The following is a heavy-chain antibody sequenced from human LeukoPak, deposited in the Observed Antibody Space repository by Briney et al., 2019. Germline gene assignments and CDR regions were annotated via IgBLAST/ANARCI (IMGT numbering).Heavy chain of an antibody. CDR2: INPNSGGT. D-gene: IGHD3-3*01. CDR1: GYTFTGPY. Sequence: ASVKVSCKASGYTFTGPYMHWVRQAPGQGLEWMGWINPNSGGTNYAQNFQGRVTMTRDTSFSTAYMEVSRLRSDDTAIFYCATVASIRRFYFDFWGQGTLVTVSS. V-gene: IGHV1-2*02. J-gene: IGHJ4*02. CDR3: ATVASIRRFYFDF.